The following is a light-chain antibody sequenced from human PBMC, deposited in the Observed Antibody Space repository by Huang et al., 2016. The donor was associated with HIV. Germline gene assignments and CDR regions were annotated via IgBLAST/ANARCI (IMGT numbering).Light chain of an antibody. CDR1: KSVYSSATSKDY. J-gene: IGKJ1*01. CDR3: QQYYSSPQT. Sequence: DIIMTQSPDSLAVSLCERATLNCRSSKSVYSSATSKDYMAWVQQKPGQPPRFLLFWAFPREAGVPDRFSGSGSGTHFTLTIANLEAEDAAIYYCQQYYSSPQTFGQGTRVEVK. CDR2: WAF. V-gene: IGKV4-1*01.